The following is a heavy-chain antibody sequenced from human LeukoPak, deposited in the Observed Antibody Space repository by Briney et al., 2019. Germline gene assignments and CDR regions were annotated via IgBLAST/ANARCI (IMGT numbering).Heavy chain of an antibody. CDR3: ARLRPLSLFDY. D-gene: IGHD3-16*01. J-gene: IGHJ4*02. CDR1: GYTFTGYY. Sequence: GASVKVSCKASGYTFTGYYMHWVRQAPGQRLEWMGWINAGNGNTKYSQKFQGRVTITRDTSASTAYMELSSLRSEDTAVYYCARLRPLSLFDYWGQGTLVTVSS. V-gene: IGHV1-3*01. CDR2: INAGNGNT.